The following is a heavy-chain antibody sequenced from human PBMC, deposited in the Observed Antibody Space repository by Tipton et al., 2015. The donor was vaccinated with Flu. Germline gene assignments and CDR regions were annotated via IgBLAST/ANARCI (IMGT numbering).Heavy chain of an antibody. D-gene: IGHD6-13*01. CDR2: IDSDGSTT. CDR3: ARGRAAPATGYFYYHGLDV. J-gene: IGHJ6*01. V-gene: IGHV3-74*01. CDR1: GLTFSSYW. Sequence: SLRLSCAASGLTFSSYWMHWVRQAPGEELVWVSRIDSDGSTTNYAASVEGRFTISRDNAKNTLYLQMNSLRAEDTAVYYCARGRAAPATGYFYYHGLDVWGQGTTVTVSS.